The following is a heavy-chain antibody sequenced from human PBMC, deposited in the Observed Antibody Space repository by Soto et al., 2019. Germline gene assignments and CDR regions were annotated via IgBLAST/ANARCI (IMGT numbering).Heavy chain of an antibody. CDR2: ISGSGGST. CDR1: GFTCGNYA. CDR3: TTQTTVSLYGMDV. J-gene: IGHJ6*02. Sequence: GVSQILSWTVSGFTCGNYAVSWVRPDPGKGLEWVSAISGSGGSTYYADSVKGRFTISRDNSKNTLYLQMNSLRAEDTAVYYCTTQTTVSLYGMDVWGQGTTVTVSS. D-gene: IGHD4-17*01. V-gene: IGHV3-23*01.